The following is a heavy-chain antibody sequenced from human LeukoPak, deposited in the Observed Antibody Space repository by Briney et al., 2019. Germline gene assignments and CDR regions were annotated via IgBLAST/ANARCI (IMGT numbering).Heavy chain of an antibody. J-gene: IGHJ3*02. D-gene: IGHD1-26*01. CDR3: ARHEPQRGLPDAFDI. CDR1: GGSISSGGYY. V-gene: IGHV4-31*03. CDR2: IYYSGST. Sequence: SETLSLTCTVSGGSISSGGYYWSWIRQHPGKGLEWIGYIYYSGSTYYNPSFKSRVTMSVDTSKNQFSLKLSSVTAADTALYYCARHEPQRGLPDAFDIWGQGTMVTVSS.